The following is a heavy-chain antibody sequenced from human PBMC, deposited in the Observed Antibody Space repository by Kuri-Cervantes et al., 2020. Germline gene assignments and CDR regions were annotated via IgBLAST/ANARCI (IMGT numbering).Heavy chain of an antibody. J-gene: IGHJ6*02. Sequence: GGSLRLSCAASGFTFSSYWMHWVRQAPGKGLVWVSRINSDGSSTSYADSVKGRFTIPRDNAKNTLYLQMNSLRAEDTAVYYCARLGVLITYYYGMDVWGQGTTVTVSS. CDR1: GFTFSSYW. CDR2: INSDGSST. CDR3: ARLGVLITYYYGMDV. V-gene: IGHV3-74*01.